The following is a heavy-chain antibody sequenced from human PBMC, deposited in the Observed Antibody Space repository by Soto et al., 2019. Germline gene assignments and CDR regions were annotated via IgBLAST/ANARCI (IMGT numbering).Heavy chain of an antibody. Sequence: GGSLRLSCAASGFTFSSYAMHWVRQAPGKGLEWVAVISYDGSNKYYADSVKGRFTISRDNSKNTLYLQMNSLRAEDTAVYYCARDRNIAFYCSGGSCYSGSRDYYGMDVWGQGTTVTVS. CDR3: ARDRNIAFYCSGGSCYSGSRDYYGMDV. D-gene: IGHD2-15*01. J-gene: IGHJ6*02. CDR1: GFTFSSYA. CDR2: ISYDGSNK. V-gene: IGHV3-30-3*01.